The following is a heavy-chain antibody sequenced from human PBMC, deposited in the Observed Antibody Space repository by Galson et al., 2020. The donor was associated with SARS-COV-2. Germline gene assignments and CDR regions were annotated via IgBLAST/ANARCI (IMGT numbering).Heavy chain of an antibody. Sequence: GESLKISCAASGFTFSSYGMHWVRQAPGKGLEGVAVIWYDGSNKYYADSVKGRFTISRDNSKNTLYLQMNSLRAEDTAVYYCARSLSYYYGRRLGPRDHGHRLL. J-gene: IGHJ6*02. D-gene: IGHD3-16*01. V-gene: IGHV3-33*01. CDR1: GFTFSSYG. CDR2: IWYDGSNK. CDR3: ARSLSYYYGRR.